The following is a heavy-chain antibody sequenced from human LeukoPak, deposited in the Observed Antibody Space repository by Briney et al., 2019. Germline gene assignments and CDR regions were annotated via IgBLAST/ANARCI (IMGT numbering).Heavy chain of an antibody. D-gene: IGHD6-19*01. CDR2: ISYDGSNK. Sequence: GRSLRLSCAASGFTFSSYGMHWVRQAPGKGLEWVAVISYDGSNKYYADSVKGRFTISRDNSKNTLYLQMNSLRAEGTAVYYCAKVGYSSGWTPDAFDIWGQGTMVTVSS. J-gene: IGHJ3*02. CDR1: GFTFSSYG. V-gene: IGHV3-30*18. CDR3: AKVGYSSGWTPDAFDI.